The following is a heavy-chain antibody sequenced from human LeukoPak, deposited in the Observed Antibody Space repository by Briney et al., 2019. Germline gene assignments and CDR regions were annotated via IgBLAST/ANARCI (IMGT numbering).Heavy chain of an antibody. J-gene: IGHJ6*04. V-gene: IGHV3-72*01. D-gene: IGHD3-16*01. CDR1: GLTLSDQY. CDR2: TTSKGNNYIT. CDR3: ARMTFGGMDV. Sequence: GGSLRLSCVVSGLTLSDQYMEWVRQAPGKGLEWVGRTTSKGNNYITEYAASVRGRFTISRDDSRNSVYLQMNSLKTEDTAVYYCARMTFGGMDVWGKGATVTVSS.